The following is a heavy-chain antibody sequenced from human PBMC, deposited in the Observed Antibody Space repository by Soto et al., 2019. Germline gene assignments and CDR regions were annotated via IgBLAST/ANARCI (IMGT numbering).Heavy chain of an antibody. Sequence: GRSLRLSCAAYVVTFSDYGMHWVGQAPGKGLEWVAGIWYDGRNKYYADSVKGRFTISRDNSKNSVYLQMNSLRAEDTAVYYCARVVPTCRVSCQGYFSLWARGASVT. D-gene: IGHD2-2*01. CDR3: ARVVPTCRVSCQGYFSL. V-gene: IGHV3-33*01. CDR1: VVTFSDYG. CDR2: IWYDGRNK. J-gene: IGHJ2*01.